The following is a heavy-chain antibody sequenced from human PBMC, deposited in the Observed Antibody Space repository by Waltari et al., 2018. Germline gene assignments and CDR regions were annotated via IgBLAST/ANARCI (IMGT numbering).Heavy chain of an antibody. CDR3: ARAPGTVTVTSGWFDP. V-gene: IGHV4-34*01. CDR1: GGSFSGYY. CDR2: INHSGST. Sequence: QVQLQQWGAGLLKPSETLSLTCAVYGGSFSGYYWSWIRQPPGKGLEWIGEINHSGSTNYNPSLKSGVTISVDTSKNQFSLKLSSVTAADTAVYYCARAPGTVTVTSGWFDPWGQGTLVTVSS. J-gene: IGHJ5*02. D-gene: IGHD4-17*01.